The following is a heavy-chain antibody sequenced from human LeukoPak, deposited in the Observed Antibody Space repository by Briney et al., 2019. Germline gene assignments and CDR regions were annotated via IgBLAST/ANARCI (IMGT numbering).Heavy chain of an antibody. D-gene: IGHD2/OR15-2a*01. Sequence: GGALRLSCAASGFTFSSYAMSWVRQAPGKGLEWGSAISGSGGSTYYAESVKGRFTISRDNSKHTLYLQMNSLRAEDTAVYYCEGDSIPDWGQGTLVTVSS. V-gene: IGHV3-23*01. CDR2: ISGSGGST. J-gene: IGHJ4*02. CDR1: GFTFSSYA. CDR3: EGDSIPD.